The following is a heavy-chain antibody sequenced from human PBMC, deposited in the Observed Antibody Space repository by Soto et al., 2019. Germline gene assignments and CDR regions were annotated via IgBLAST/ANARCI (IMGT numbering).Heavy chain of an antibody. CDR3: ARGDATKIVVTTYYGMDV. D-gene: IGHD4-17*01. V-gene: IGHV1-69*12. CDR2: IIPVFGTA. CDR1: GGSLSNYG. Sequence: QVQLVQSGAEVKKPGSSVKVSCKASGGSLSNYGISWVRQAPGQGLEWMGGIIPVFGTANYAQKFQGRVTITADESTGIVYMDVTSLRAEDTAVYYCARGDATKIVVTTYYGMDVWGQGPTVTVSS. J-gene: IGHJ6*02.